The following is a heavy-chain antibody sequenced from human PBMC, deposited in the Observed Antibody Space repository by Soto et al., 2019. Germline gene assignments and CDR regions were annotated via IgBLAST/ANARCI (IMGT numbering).Heavy chain of an antibody. CDR3: ARHSYYYGSTYGCWLDP. D-gene: IGHD3-10*01. CDR2: IYYSGST. Sequence: SETLSLTCTVSGGSISTYFWSWIRQPPGKGLEWIGSIYYSGSTYYNPSLKSRVTISVDTSKNQFSLKLRSVTAADTAVYYCARHSYYYGSTYGCWLDPWGQGTLVTVSS. J-gene: IGHJ5*02. CDR1: GGSISTYF. V-gene: IGHV4-59*05.